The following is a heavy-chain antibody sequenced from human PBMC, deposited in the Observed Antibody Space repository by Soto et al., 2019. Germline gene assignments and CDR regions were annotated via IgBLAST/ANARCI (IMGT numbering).Heavy chain of an antibody. CDR1: GFTFSSYG. CDR2: IWYDGSNK. CDR3: ARERGRGYSGYDPGHYYYYGMDV. Sequence: QVQLVESGGGVVQPGRSLRLSCAASGFTFSSYGMHWVRQAPGKGLEWVAVIWYDGSNKDYADSVKGRFTISRDNSKNTLYLQMNSLRAEDTAVYYCARERGRGYSGYDPGHYYYYGMDVWGQGTTVTVSS. J-gene: IGHJ6*02. D-gene: IGHD5-12*01. V-gene: IGHV3-33*01.